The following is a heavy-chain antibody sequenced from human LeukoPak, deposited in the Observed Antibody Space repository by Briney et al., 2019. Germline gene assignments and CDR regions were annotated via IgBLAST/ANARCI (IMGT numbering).Heavy chain of an antibody. J-gene: IGHJ6*03. V-gene: IGHV1-69*06. CDR3: ANRARYGPLDYYYYMDV. CDR2: IIPIFGTA. Sequence: GASVKVSCKASGGTFSSYAISWVRQAPGQGLEWMGGIIPIFGTANYAQKFQGGVTITADKSTSTAYMELSSLRSEDTAVYYCANRARYGPLDYYYYMDVWGKGTTVTVSS. CDR1: GGTFSSYA. D-gene: IGHD3-10*01.